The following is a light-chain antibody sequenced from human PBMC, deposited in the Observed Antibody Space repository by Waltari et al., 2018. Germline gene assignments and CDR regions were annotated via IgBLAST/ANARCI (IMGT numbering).Light chain of an antibody. Sequence: DIQLTQSPSYLSASVGDRVTITCRASQTLTKCLNWYQQRPGTAPKFLIYCASNLETGVPSRFSGGGSGTDFTLTISGLQPDDFATYYCQQSKEVPFTFGQGTKLEIK. CDR3: QQSKEVPFT. J-gene: IGKJ2*01. CDR1: QTLTKC. V-gene: IGKV1-39*01. CDR2: CAS.